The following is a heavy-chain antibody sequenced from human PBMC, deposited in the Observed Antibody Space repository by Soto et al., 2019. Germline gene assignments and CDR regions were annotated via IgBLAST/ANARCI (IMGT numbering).Heavy chain of an antibody. Sequence: QVQLQESGPGLVKPSQTLSLTCTVSGGSISSGDYYWSWIRQPPGKGLEWIGYIYYSGSTYYNPSLKSRVTISVDTSKNQFSLKLSSVTAADTAVYYCARGAEYSSSSDSGGDFRLAHWGQGTLVTVSS. CDR2: IYYSGST. V-gene: IGHV4-30-4*01. J-gene: IGHJ5*02. CDR1: GGSISSGDYY. CDR3: ARGAEYSSSSDSGGDFRLAH. D-gene: IGHD6-6*01.